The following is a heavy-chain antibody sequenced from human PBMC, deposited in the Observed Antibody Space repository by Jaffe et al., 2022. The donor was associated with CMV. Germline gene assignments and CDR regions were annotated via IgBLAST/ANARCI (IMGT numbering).Heavy chain of an antibody. CDR3: ARTHCSSTRCHLYYYYYAMDV. CDR1: GGSIRSSDHY. V-gene: IGHV4-39*01. CDR2: VYYDGST. Sequence: QLQLQESGPGLVKPSETVSLTCTVSGGSIRSSDHYWGWIRQPPGKGLEWIGSVYYDGSTSYNPSLKSRVTISVDTSNNQFSLKLNSVTAADTAVYYCARTHCSSTRCHLYYYYYAMDVWGQGTTVTVSS. J-gene: IGHJ6*02. D-gene: IGHD2-2*01.